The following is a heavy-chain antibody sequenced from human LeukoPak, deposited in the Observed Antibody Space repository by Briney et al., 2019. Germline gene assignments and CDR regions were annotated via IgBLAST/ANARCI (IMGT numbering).Heavy chain of an antibody. D-gene: IGHD1-14*01. CDR2: IKQDGSAQ. V-gene: IGHV3-7*01. J-gene: IGHJ4*02. CDR3: ARNRAAPEN. Sequence: GGSLRLSCAASGFTFSNSWMTWVRQAPGKGLEWVASIKQDGSAQYYVDSVKGRFAISRDNAKNSLYLQMNSLRDDDTAIYHCARNRAAPENWGQRTLVTVSS. CDR1: GFTFSNSW.